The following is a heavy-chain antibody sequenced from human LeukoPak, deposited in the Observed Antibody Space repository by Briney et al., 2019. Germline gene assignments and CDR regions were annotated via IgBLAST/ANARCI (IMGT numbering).Heavy chain of an antibody. CDR3: ARVGHYGSGRGFDY. J-gene: IGHJ4*02. CDR2: INHSGST. V-gene: IGHV4-34*01. D-gene: IGHD3-10*01. Sequence: SETLSLTCAVYGGSFSGYYWSWIRQPPGKGLEWIGEINHSGSTNYSPSLKSRVTISVDTSKNQFSLKLSSVTAADTAVYYCARVGHYGSGRGFDYWGQGTLVTVSS. CDR1: GGSFSGYY.